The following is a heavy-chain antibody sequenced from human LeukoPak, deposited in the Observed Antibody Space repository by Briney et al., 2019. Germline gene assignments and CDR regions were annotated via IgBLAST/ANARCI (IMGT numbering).Heavy chain of an antibody. CDR3: ARDGDTAIGFDY. D-gene: IGHD5-18*01. CDR2: IYSGGST. CDR1: GFTVSSNY. Sequence: GGSLRLSCAASGFTVSSNYMTWVRQAPGKGLEWVSVIYSGGSTYYADSVKGRFTISRDNAKNSLYLQMNSLRAEDTAVYYCARDGDTAIGFDYWGQGTLVTVSS. J-gene: IGHJ4*02. V-gene: IGHV3-66*01.